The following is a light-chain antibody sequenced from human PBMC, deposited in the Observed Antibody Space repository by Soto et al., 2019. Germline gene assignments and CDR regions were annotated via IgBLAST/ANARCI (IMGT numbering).Light chain of an antibody. V-gene: IGKV1-12*01. CDR3: QQANSAPWT. Sequence: DIQMTQSPSSVSASVGDKVTITCRARQDISSYLAWYQQKPGRAPKLLIYTASSLQSGVPSRFSGSGSGTDFSLTIISLQPEDFATYYCQQANSAPWTFGQGTKVEIK. CDR1: QDISSY. J-gene: IGKJ1*01. CDR2: TAS.